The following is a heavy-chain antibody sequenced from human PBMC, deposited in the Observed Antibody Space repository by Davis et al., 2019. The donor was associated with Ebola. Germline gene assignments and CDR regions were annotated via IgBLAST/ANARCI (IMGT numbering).Heavy chain of an antibody. Sequence: ASVKVSCKASGYTFTSYGITWVRQAPGQGLEWMGWINPHTGNTNYAQSVQGRVTMTTDTSTTTAYMEVGSLRSDDTAVYYCARGLQLGIVVVVAAAPFDYWGQGTLVTVSS. V-gene: IGHV1-18*04. CDR3: ARGLQLGIVVVVAAAPFDY. CDR1: GYTFTSYG. D-gene: IGHD2-15*01. J-gene: IGHJ4*02. CDR2: INPHTGNT.